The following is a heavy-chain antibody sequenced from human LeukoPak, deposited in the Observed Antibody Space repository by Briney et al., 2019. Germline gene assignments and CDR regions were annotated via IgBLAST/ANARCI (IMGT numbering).Heavy chain of an antibody. CDR2: IKEDGSEK. CDR3: TRDRNHYYMDV. CDR1: GFTFSTYW. J-gene: IGHJ6*03. V-gene: IGHV3-7*01. Sequence: PGGSLRLSCAASGFTFSTYWMSWVRQAPGKGLEWVANIKEDGSEKYYGDSVKGRFTISRDNARNMVYLQMHSLRVEDTAVYYCTRDRNHYYMDVWGRGTTVTVSS.